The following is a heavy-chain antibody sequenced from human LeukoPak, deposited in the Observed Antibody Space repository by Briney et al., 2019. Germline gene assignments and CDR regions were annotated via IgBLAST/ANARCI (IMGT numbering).Heavy chain of an antibody. J-gene: IGHJ4*02. CDR1: GFTFSSYW. D-gene: IGHD1-26*01. V-gene: IGHV3-74*01. CDR2: ITSDGSST. CDR3: SRAVGASDS. Sequence: GGSLRLSCTASGFTFSSYWMHWVRQAPGKGLEWVSRITSDGSSTSHADSVKGRFTISRDNAKNTLYLQMNSLRAEDTAVYYCSRAVGASDSWGQGTLVTVSS.